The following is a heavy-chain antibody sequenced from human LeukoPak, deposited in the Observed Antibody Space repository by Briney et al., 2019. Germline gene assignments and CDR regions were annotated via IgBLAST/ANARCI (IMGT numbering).Heavy chain of an antibody. CDR2: FDPEDGET. D-gene: IGHD4-17*01. CDR1: AYTLTELS. Sequence: ASVKVSCKVSAYTLTELSMHWVRQAPGKGLEWMGGFDPEDGETIYAQKFQGRVTMTEDTSTDTAYMELSSLRSEDTAVYYCATVSYEDDYGDYVFQHWGQGTLVTVSS. CDR3: ATVSYEDDYGDYVFQH. V-gene: IGHV1-24*01. J-gene: IGHJ1*01.